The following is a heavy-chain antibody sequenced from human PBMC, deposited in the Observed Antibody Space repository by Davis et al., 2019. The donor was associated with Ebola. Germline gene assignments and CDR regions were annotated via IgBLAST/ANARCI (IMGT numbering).Heavy chain of an antibody. V-gene: IGHV4-34*01. CDR2: INRSGST. J-gene: IGHJ6*02. D-gene: IGHD3-10*01. CDR1: GVSFSGPY. CDR3: ACSSPITLIRPYYFYTGMNV. Sequence: MPGGSLRLSCAVYGVSFSGPYWSWVRQSPGKGLEWIGEINRSGSTNYHPPLRSRLTISVDMSKNHFSLRLSSVTAADSAVYYCACSSPITLIRPYYFYTGMNVWGQGTPVTVSS.